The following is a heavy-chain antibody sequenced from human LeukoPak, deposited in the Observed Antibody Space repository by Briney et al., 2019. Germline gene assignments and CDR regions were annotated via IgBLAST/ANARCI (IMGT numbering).Heavy chain of an antibody. Sequence: SVKVSCKASGYTFTSYDINWVRQAPGQGLEWMGRIIPILGIANYAQKFQGRVTITADKSTSTAYMELSSLRSEDTAVYYCTTGLRNAFDIWGQGTMVTVSS. CDR2: IIPILGIA. D-gene: IGHD3-16*01. CDR1: GYTFTSYD. CDR3: TTGLRNAFDI. J-gene: IGHJ3*02. V-gene: IGHV1-69*04.